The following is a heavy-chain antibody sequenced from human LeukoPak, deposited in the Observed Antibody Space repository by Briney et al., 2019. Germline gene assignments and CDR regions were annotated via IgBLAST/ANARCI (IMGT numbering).Heavy chain of an antibody. J-gene: IGHJ4*02. CDR2: INWNGGNI. V-gene: IGHV3-9*01. CDR1: GFTFDDYA. CDR3: AKDLEVWLQGLGDY. D-gene: IGHD5-24*01. Sequence: PGRSLRLSCAASGFTFDDYAMHWVRQAPGKGLEWVSGINWNGGNIGYADSVKGRFTISRDNAKNSLYLQMNSLRVEDTALYYCAKDLEVWLQGLGDYWGQGTLVTVSS.